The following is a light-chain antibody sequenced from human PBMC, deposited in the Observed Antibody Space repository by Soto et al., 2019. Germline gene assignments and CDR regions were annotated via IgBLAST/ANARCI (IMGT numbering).Light chain of an antibody. J-gene: IGKJ1*01. CDR1: QSLLHGNGYNY. CDR2: LSS. V-gene: IGKV2-28*01. CDR3: MQALQTPT. Sequence: DIVMTQSPLSLPVTPGEPASISCRSSQSLLHGNGYNYLEWYLQKPGQSPQLLIYLSSHRVSGVPDRFSGSGSGTDFTLKISRVEAEDVGVYYCMQALQTPTFGQGTKVEIK.